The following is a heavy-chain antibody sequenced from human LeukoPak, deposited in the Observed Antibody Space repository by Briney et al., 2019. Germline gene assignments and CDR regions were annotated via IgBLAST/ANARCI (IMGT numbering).Heavy chain of an antibody. CDR1: GGSISSGSYY. CDR2: IYTSGST. CDR3: ARVDYSNHDDYYYYYMDV. D-gene: IGHD4-11*01. J-gene: IGHJ6*03. Sequence: SETLSLTCTVSGGSISSGSYYWSWLRQPAGKRLEWIGRIYTSGSTNYNPSLKSPVTISVDTSKNQFSLKMSSVPAADTDVYYCARVDYSNHDDYYYYYMDVWGKGTMVTVSS. V-gene: IGHV4-61*02.